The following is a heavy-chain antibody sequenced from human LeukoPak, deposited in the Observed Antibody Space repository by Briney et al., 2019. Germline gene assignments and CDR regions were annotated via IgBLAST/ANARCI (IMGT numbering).Heavy chain of an antibody. CDR3: ARSSGWYEDSGFDY. Sequence: SQTLSLTCAISGDRVSSNSAAWNWIRHSPSRGLEWLGRTYYRSKWYNDYAVSVKSRITINPDTSKNQFSLQLNSVTPEDTAVYYCARSSGWYEDSGFDYWGQGTLVTVSS. V-gene: IGHV6-1*01. CDR2: TYYRSKWYN. D-gene: IGHD6-19*01. J-gene: IGHJ4*02. CDR1: GDRVSSNSAA.